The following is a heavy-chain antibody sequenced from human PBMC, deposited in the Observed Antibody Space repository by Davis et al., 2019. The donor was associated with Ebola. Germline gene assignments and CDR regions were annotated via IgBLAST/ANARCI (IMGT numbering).Heavy chain of an antibody. Sequence: GESLKISCKGSGYSFTSYWIGWVRQMPGKGLEWMGIIYPGDSDTRYSPSFQGQVTISADKSISTAYMELSRLRSDDTAVYYCARPGSSWYRRTSIDAFDIWGQGTMVTVSS. D-gene: IGHD6-13*01. CDR2: IYPGDSDT. J-gene: IGHJ3*02. CDR3: ARPGSSWYRRTSIDAFDI. V-gene: IGHV5-51*01. CDR1: GYSFTSYW.